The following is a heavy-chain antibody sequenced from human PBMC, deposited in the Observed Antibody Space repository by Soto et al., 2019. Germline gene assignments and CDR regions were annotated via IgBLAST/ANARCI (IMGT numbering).Heavy chain of an antibody. Sequence: QVQLVESGGGVVQPGRSLRLSCAASGLTFSSYAMHWVRQAPGKGLEWVAVISYDGNNKYYADSVKGRFTISRDNSKNTLYVQMNSLRAEDTAVYYCARGKILGALGSGVLFDYWGQGTLVTVSS. D-gene: IGHD3-10*01. V-gene: IGHV3-30-3*01. CDR1: GLTFSSYA. CDR2: ISYDGNNK. CDR3: ARGKILGALGSGVLFDY. J-gene: IGHJ4*02.